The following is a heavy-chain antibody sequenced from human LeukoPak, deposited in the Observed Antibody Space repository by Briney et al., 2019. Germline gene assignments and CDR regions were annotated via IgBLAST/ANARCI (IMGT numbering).Heavy chain of an antibody. CDR1: GYTLTELS. J-gene: IGHJ6*02. D-gene: IGHD3-22*01. CDR3: ATAGYYDSSDPPAQDDYYYGMDV. Sequence: ASVKVSCKVSGYTLTELSMHWVRQAPGKGLEWMGGFDPEDGETIYAQKFQGRVTMTEDTSTDTAYMELSSLKSQDTAVYYCATAGYYDSSDPPAQDDYYYGMDVWGQGTTVTVSS. CDR2: FDPEDGET. V-gene: IGHV1-24*01.